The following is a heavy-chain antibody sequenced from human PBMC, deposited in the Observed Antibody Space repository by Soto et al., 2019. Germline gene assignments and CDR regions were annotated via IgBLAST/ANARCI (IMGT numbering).Heavy chain of an antibody. V-gene: IGHV4-31*03. CDR2: IYYSGST. CDR1: XGSISSGGYY. CDR3: ARGSPRTIAAAGYYYYYGMDV. J-gene: IGHJ6*02. Sequence: PSETLSLTCTVSXGSISSGGYYWSWIRQHPGKGLEWIGYIYYSGSTYYNPSLKSRVTISVDTSKNQFSLKLSSVTAADTAVYYCARGSPRTIAAAGYYYYYGMDVWGQGTTVTVSS. D-gene: IGHD6-13*01.